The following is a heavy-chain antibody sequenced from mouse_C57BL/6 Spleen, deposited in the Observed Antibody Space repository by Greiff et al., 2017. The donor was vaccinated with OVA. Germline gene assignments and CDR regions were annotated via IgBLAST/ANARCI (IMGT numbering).Heavy chain of an antibody. CDR2: IYPGGGYT. D-gene: IGHD2-1*01. Sequence: QVQLQQSGAELVRPGTSVKMSCKASGYTFTNYWIGWVKQRPGHGLEWIGDIYPGGGYTNYNEKFKGKAKLTADKSSSTAYMHVSSLTSEDSSIYYCARSPAYGNYRYFDVWGTGTTVTVSS. CDR1: GYTFTNYW. J-gene: IGHJ1*03. CDR3: ARSPAYGNYRYFDV. V-gene: IGHV1-63*01.